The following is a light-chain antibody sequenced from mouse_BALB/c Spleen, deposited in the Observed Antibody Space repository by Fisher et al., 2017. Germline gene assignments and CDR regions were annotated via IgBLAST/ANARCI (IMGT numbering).Light chain of an antibody. Sequence: IVLTQSPAIMSASPGEKVTITCSASSSVSYMHWFQQKPGTSPKLWIYSTSNLASGVPARFSGSGSGTSYSLTISRMEAEDAATYYCQQRSSYPPITFGSGTKLEIK. J-gene: IGKJ4*01. CDR1: SSVSY. V-gene: IGKV4-57*01. CDR2: STS. CDR3: QQRSSYPPIT.